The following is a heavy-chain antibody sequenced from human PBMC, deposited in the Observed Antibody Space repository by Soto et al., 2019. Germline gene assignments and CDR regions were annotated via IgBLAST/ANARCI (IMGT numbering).Heavy chain of an antibody. V-gene: IGHV1-24*01. CDR1: GETLTEFS. CDR3: ATGYYYDSSGYYY. D-gene: IGHD3-22*01. CDR2: FDPEDGET. Sequence: ASVEVSMDVSGETLTEFSMHWVRQATGKGLEWMGGFDPEDGETIYAQKFQGRVTMTEDTSTDTAYMELSSLRSEDTAVYYCATGYYYDSSGYYYWGQGTLVTVSS. J-gene: IGHJ4*02.